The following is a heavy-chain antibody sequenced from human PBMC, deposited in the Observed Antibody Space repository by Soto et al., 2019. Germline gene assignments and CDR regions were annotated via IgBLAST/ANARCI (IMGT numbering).Heavy chain of an antibody. Sequence: EVQLLESGGGLVQPGGSLRLSCAASGFTFSSYAMSWVRQAPGKGLEWVSAISGSGGSTYYADSVKGRFTISRDNSKNTLYLQMNSLRAEDTAVYYCAKAGEHDSFAWLLFWDYWGQGTLVTVSS. J-gene: IGHJ4*02. CDR2: ISGSGGST. V-gene: IGHV3-23*01. CDR3: AKAGEHDSFAWLLFWDY. D-gene: IGHD3-9*01. CDR1: GFTFSSYA.